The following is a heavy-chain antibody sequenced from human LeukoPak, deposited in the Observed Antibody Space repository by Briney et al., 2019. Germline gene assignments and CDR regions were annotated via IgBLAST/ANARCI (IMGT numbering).Heavy chain of an antibody. CDR3: ARHGSYHLNFDY. Sequence: SETLSLTCTVSGGFINSYYWSWIRQPPGKGLEWIGYIYYSGSTNYNPSLKSRVTISVDTSKNQFSPRLSSVTAADTAVYYCARHGSYHLNFDYWGQGTLVTVSS. CDR2: IYYSGST. CDR1: GGFINSYY. D-gene: IGHD1-26*01. V-gene: IGHV4-59*08. J-gene: IGHJ4*02.